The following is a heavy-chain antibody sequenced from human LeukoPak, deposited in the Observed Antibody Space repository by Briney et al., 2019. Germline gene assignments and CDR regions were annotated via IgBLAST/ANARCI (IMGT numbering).Heavy chain of an antibody. CDR1: GYSFTSYW. CDR3: ARHSDITVADS. V-gene: IGHV5-51*01. CDR2: IFPDDSDT. D-gene: IGHD6-19*01. J-gene: IGHJ5*01. Sequence: PGESLKISCKGSGYSFTSYWIAWVRQMPGKGLEWMGIIFPDDSDTRYSPSFQGLLTTSADKSISTAYLQWNSLKASDTAMYYCARHSDITVADSWGQGTLVTVSS.